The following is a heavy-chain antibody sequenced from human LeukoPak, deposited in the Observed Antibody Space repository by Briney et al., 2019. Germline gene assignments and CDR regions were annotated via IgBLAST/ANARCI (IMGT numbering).Heavy chain of an antibody. CDR2: IHYSGST. J-gene: IGHJ6*03. CDR3: ARVGATGTFFYYYYYMDV. Sequence: SETLSLTCTVSGGSISSSGYYWGWIRQPPGEGLERIGSIHYSGSTYYNPSLKSRVTISVDTSKNQFSLKLSSVTAADTAVYYCARVGATGTFFYYYYYMDVWGKGTTVTVSS. CDR1: GGSISSSGYY. V-gene: IGHV4-39*07. D-gene: IGHD1-1*01.